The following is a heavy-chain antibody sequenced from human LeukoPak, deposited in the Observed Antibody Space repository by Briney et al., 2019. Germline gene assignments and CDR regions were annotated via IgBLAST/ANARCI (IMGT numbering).Heavy chain of an antibody. J-gene: IGHJ4*02. CDR3: AKDMTMIVVVTLFDY. V-gene: IGHV3-23*01. CDR1: GFTFSSYA. Sequence: EGSLRLSCAASGFTFSSYAMSWVRQAPGKGLEWVSAISGSGGSTYYADSVKGRFTISRDNSKNTLYLQMNSLRAEDTAVYYCAKDMTMIVVVTLFDYWGQGTLVTVSS. CDR2: ISGSGGST. D-gene: IGHD3-22*01.